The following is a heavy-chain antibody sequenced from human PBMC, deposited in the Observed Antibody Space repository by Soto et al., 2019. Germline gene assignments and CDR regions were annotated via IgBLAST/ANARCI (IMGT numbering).Heavy chain of an antibody. CDR3: AMDVVLCVGGRCYGVPLDV. J-gene: IGHJ6*04. CDR2: IQSGGPT. Sequence: GGSLRLSCAASGFTVSSKYMSWVRQAPGKGLEWVSLIQSGGPTYYADSVKGRFTISRDTSENTLHLQMDSLRAEDTAVYYCAMDVVLCVGGRCYGVPLDVWAKGTTVTVSS. CDR1: GFTVSSKY. V-gene: IGHV3-66*01. D-gene: IGHD2-15*01.